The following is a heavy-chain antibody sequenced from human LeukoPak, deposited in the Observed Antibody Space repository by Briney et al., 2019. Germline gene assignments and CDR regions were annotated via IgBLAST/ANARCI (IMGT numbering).Heavy chain of an antibody. CDR3: ARSHPPSRYCGGDCYYLDY. D-gene: IGHD2-21*02. CDR2: IIPILGIA. V-gene: IGHV1-69*04. J-gene: IGHJ4*02. Sequence: ASVKVSCKASGGTFSSYAISWVRQAPGQGLEWMGRIIPILGIANYAQKFQGRVTITADKSTSTAYMELSSLRSEDTAVYYCARSHPPSRYCGGDCYYLDYWGQGTLVTVSS. CDR1: GGTFSSYA.